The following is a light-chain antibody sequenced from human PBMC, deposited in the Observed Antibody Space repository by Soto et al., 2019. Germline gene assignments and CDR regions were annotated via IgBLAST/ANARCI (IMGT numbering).Light chain of an antibody. CDR2: GAS. V-gene: IGKV3-20*01. J-gene: IGKJ1*01. Sequence: EIVLTQSPGTLSLSRGERATLSCRASQSVSSSYLAWYQQKPGQAPRLLIYGASSRATGIPDRFSGSGSGTDFTLTISRLEPEDFAVYYCQQYGSSAETFGQGTRWIS. CDR3: QQYGSSAET. CDR1: QSVSSSY.